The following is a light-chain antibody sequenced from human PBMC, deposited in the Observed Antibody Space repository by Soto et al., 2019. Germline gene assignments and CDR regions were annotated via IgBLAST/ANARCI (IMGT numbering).Light chain of an antibody. V-gene: IGKV3D-15*01. J-gene: IGKJ1*01. CDR2: GAS. CDR1: QSVASS. CDR3: QQYYSYPQT. Sequence: ERVMTQSPATLSASPGERVTLSCRASQSVASSVAWYQQKPGQAPRLLIYGASSRATGVPDRFSASGSGTEFTLTISCLQSEDFATYYCQQYYSYPQTFGQGTKVDIK.